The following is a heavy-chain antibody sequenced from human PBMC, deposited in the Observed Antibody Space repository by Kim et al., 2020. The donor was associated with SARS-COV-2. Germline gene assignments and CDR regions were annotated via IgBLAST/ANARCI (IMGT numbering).Heavy chain of an antibody. CDR1: GFTFSNYA. J-gene: IGHJ4*02. Sequence: GGSLRLSCAASGFTFSNYAMSWTSQAPGKGLEWVSTISASGLGTHYADSVRGRFTISRDNSMSTLFLQMSSLRVEDTAVYYCEASDFWGQGALVTVSS. CDR3: EASDF. CDR2: ISASGLGT. V-gene: IGHV3-23*01.